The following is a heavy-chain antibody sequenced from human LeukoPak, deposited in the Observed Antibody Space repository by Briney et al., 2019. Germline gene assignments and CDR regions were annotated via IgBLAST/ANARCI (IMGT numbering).Heavy chain of an antibody. J-gene: IGHJ4*02. V-gene: IGHV3-64*01. CDR2: ISSNGDAT. CDR3: VRVGNYREFDY. D-gene: IGHD1-7*01. Sequence: PGRSLRLSCAASGFTFSSYGMHWVRQAPGKGLEYVSAISSNGDATFYANSVKGRFTISRDNSINTLYLQMGSLRAEDMAVYYCVRVGNYREFDYWGQGTLVTVSS. CDR1: GFTFSSYG.